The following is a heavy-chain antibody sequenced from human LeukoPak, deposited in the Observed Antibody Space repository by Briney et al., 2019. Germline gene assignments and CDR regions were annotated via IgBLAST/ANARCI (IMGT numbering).Heavy chain of an antibody. D-gene: IGHD3-22*01. CDR2: IYYSGST. CDR1: GGSISSSSYY. CDR3: ARGQRDSSGYYGY. V-gene: IGHV4-39*01. Sequence: SETLSLTCTVSGGSISSSSYYWGWIRQPPGKGLEWIGSIYYSGSTYYNSSLKSRVTISVDTSKNQFSLKLSSVTAADTAVYYCARGQRDSSGYYGYWGQGTLVTVSS. J-gene: IGHJ4*02.